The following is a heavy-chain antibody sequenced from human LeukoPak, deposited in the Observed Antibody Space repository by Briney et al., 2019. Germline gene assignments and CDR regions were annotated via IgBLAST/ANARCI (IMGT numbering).Heavy chain of an antibody. D-gene: IGHD2-15*01. CDR2: IKSRTDGGTT. J-gene: IGHJ4*02. V-gene: IGHV3-15*07. CDR3: STHPTSGF. Sequence: PGGSLRLSCAASFSTFNKAWMNWVRRAPGKGLEWVGRIKSRTDGGTTDYAAAVKGRFTISRDDSENTAYLQMNSLKIEDTAVYYCSTHPTSGFWGQGTLVTVSS. CDR1: FSTFNKAW.